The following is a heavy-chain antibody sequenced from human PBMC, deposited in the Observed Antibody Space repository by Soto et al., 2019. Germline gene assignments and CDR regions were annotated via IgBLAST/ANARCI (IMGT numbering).Heavy chain of an antibody. D-gene: IGHD2-2*01. CDR1: GGSITSHHYY. CDR2: TYSGGNT. V-gene: IGHV4-39*01. CDR3: GSGPSTTWIDN. Sequence: QLQVQESGPGQVKPSQTLSLTCTVSGGSITSHHYYWGWIRQPPGKGLEWIGSTYSGGNTYYNPSPRSRLTIFVDTAKNLISLKLNSVTAADSAIYYCGSGPSTTWIDNWGLGTQVSVSS. J-gene: IGHJ4*02.